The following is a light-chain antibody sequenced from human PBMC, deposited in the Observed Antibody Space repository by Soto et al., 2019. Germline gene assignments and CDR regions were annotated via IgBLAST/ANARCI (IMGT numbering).Light chain of an antibody. CDR3: QQYGSSPTT. V-gene: IGKV3-20*01. CDR2: GAS. CDR1: QSVSSSY. Sequence: MSQSPATLSVSLGERATLSCRASQSVSSSYLAWYQQKPGQAPRLLIYGASSRATGIPDRFSGSGSGTDFTLTISRLEPEDFAVYYCQQYGSSPTTFGQGTKVDIK. J-gene: IGKJ1*01.